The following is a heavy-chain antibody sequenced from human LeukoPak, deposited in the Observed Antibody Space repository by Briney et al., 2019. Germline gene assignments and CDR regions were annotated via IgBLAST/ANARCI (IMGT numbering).Heavy chain of an antibody. J-gene: IGHJ4*02. D-gene: IGHD5-18*01. Sequence: GGSLRLSCATSGFPFETNTMSWVRQAPGKGLEWVATIGNTETFYADSVTGRFTISRDNSKNTVNLQMNRLRVEDTAIYYCAKDWIQFNRVFDCFDSWGQGTLVTVSS. CDR1: GFPFETNT. CDR3: AKDWIQFNRVFDCFDS. CDR2: IGNTET. V-gene: IGHV3-23*01.